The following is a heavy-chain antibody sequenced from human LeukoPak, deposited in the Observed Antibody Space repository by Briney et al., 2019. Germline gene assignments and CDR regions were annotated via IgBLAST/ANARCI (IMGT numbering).Heavy chain of an antibody. D-gene: IGHD3-22*01. Sequence: GSSVKVSCKASGGTFSSYAISWVRQAPGQGLEWMGRIIPIFGTANYAQKFQGRVTITTDESTSTAYMELSSLRSEDTAVYYCARDGDYYDSSGYYYGVDYWGQGTLSPSPQ. CDR2: IIPIFGTA. J-gene: IGHJ4*02. V-gene: IGHV1-69*05. CDR1: GGTFSSYA. CDR3: ARDGDYYDSSGYYYGVDY.